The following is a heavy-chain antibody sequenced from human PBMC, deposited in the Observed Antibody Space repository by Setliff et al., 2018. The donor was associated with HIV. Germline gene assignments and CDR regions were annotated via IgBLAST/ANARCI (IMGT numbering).Heavy chain of an antibody. CDR2: IDYSGRT. V-gene: IGHV4-59*11. Sequence: SETLSLTCNVSGDSISSHSWTWIWQPPGKGLEWIGSIDYSGRTDKKTSLKSRLRMSIDTSKNQFYVNLFSVTAADTAIYYCARVFYDSGGFFTTAGPLYLDLWGRGTLVTVSS. D-gene: IGHD3-22*01. CDR3: ARVFYDSGGFFTTAGPLYLDL. J-gene: IGHJ2*01. CDR1: GDSISSHS.